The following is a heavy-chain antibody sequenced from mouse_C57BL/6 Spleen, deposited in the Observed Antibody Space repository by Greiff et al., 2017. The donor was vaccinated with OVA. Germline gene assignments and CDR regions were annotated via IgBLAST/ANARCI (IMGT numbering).Heavy chain of an antibody. V-gene: IGHV1-18*01. CDR3: ARGDYSSPPWYFDV. D-gene: IGHD1-1*01. CDR1: GYTFTDYN. J-gene: IGHJ1*03. CDR2: INPNNGGT. Sequence: EVQLQESGPELVKPGASVKIPCKASGYTFTDYNMDWVKQSHGKSLEWIGDINPNNGGTIYNQKFKGKATLTVDKSSSTAYMELRSLTSEDTAVYYCARGDYSSPPWYFDVWGTGTTVTVSS.